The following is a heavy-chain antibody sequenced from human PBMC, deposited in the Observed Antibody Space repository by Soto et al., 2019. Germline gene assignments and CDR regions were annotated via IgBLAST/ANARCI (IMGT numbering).Heavy chain of an antibody. CDR2: ISPSSSYI. V-gene: IGHV3-21*01. D-gene: IGHD1-26*01. CDR3: AKDRVVGSTSREKDFDS. CDR1: GSPFNNYG. Sequence: PGGSLRLSCAASGSPFNNYGMNWVRQVPGRGLEWVSSISPSSSYIYYADSVEGRFTVSRDNAKNSLYLQMNSLRAEDTAVYYCAKDRVVGSTSREKDFDSWGQGTLVTVSS. J-gene: IGHJ4*02.